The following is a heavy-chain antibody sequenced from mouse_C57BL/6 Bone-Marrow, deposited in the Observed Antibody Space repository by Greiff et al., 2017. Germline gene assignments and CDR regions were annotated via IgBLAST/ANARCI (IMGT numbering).Heavy chain of an antibody. Sequence: VQLQQSGAELVKPGASVKMSCKASGYTFTTYPIEWMKQNPGQSLEWIGNFHPYNDDTKYNEKFKGKATLTVEKSSSTVYLALSRLTSDDSAFYYCAKGGNYGGYYFDYWGQGTTRTVSS. J-gene: IGHJ2*01. D-gene: IGHD2-1*01. CDR1: GYTFTTYP. V-gene: IGHV1-47*01. CDR3: AKGGNYGGYYFDY. CDR2: FHPYNDDT.